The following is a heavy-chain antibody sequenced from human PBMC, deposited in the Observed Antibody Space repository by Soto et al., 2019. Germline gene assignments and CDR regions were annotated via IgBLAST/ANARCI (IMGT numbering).Heavy chain of an antibody. CDR1: GYSFTSYW. Sequence: GESLKISCKGSGYSFTSYWIGWVLRMPWKGLEWMGIIYPGDSDTRYSPSFQGHVTISADKSTSTAYMELTTLRSDDTAVYYCARDHSDSDSYWWLDPWGPGTLVTVSS. J-gene: IGHJ5*02. CDR2: IYPGDSDT. V-gene: IGHV5-51*01. D-gene: IGHD3-16*01. CDR3: ARDHSDSDSYWWLDP.